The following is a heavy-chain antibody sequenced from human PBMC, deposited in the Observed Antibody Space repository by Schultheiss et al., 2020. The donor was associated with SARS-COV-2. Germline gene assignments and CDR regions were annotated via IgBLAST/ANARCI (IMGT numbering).Heavy chain of an antibody. CDR2: IYYSGST. V-gene: IGHV4-39*02. CDR3: ARDISGYGRFDY. J-gene: IGHJ4*01. CDR1: GGSISSSSYY. Sequence: SETLSLTCTVSGGSISSSSYYWGWIRQPPGKGLEWIGSIYYSGSTYYNPSLKSRVTISVDTSRNQFSLNLSSVTAADTAVYYCARDISGYGRFDYWGHGTLVTVSS. D-gene: IGHD5-18*01.